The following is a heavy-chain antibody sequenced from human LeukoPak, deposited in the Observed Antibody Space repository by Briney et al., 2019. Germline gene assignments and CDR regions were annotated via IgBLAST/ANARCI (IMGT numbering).Heavy chain of an antibody. CDR1: GGSISGYY. Sequence: PSETLSLTCAVSGGSISGYYWGWIRQPPGKGLEYIGYIYYSGSTNYNPSLKSRVTMSVDTSKNQFSLKLNSVTAADTAVYYCARRLGRKFGERFYYYHYMDVWGKGTTVTISS. CDR2: IYYSGST. CDR3: ARRLGRKFGERFYYYHYMDV. D-gene: IGHD3-10*01. V-gene: IGHV4-59*08. J-gene: IGHJ6*03.